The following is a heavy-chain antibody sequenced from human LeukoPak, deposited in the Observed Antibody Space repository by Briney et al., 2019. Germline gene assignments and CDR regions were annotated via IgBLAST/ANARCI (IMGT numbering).Heavy chain of an antibody. Sequence: ASVKVSCKASGYTFTGYYMHWVRQAPGQGLEWMGWINPNHGDTNYAQKFQDRVSMTRDTSISTAYMHLSRLRSADTAVYYCVRSPHILTGENFDYWGQGTLVTVSS. V-gene: IGHV1-2*02. CDR2: INPNHGDT. CDR3: VRSPHILTGENFDY. D-gene: IGHD3-9*01. CDR1: GYTFTGYY. J-gene: IGHJ4*02.